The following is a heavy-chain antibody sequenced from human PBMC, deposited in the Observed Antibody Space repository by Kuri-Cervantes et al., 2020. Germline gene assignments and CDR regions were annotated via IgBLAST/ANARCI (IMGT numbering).Heavy chain of an antibody. CDR2: IWYYGSNK. CDR1: GFTFSSYG. V-gene: IGHV3-33*01. D-gene: IGHD3-3*01. Sequence: GGSLRLSCAASGFTFSSYGMHWVRQAPGKGLEWVAVIWYYGSNKYYADSVKGRFTISRDNSKNTLYLQMNSLKTEDKAVYYCTTDRIPYYDFWSGYYFPDYWGQGTLVTVSS. J-gene: IGHJ4*02. CDR3: TTDRIPYYDFWSGYYFPDY.